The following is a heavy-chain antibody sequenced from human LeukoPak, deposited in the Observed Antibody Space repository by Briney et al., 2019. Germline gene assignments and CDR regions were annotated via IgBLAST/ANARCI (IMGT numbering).Heavy chain of an antibody. J-gene: IGHJ3*02. CDR2: IYYGGKT. V-gene: IGHV4-39*01. CDR1: GGSISSTIYY. Sequence: SETLSLTCTVSGGSISSTIYYCAWIRQPPGKGLEWIGSIYYGGKTYYNPSLKSRVTTSVDTSKNQLSLKLSSVTAADTAVYYCARHLGGSGSTDAFDIWGQGTVVTVSS. D-gene: IGHD3-3*01. CDR3: ARHLGGSGSTDAFDI.